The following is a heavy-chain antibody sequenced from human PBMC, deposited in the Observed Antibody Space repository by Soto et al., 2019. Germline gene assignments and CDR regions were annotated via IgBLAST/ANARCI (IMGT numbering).Heavy chain of an antibody. CDR3: ARARSNYAYNYALDV. V-gene: IGHV1-69*06. CDR2: IIPLFGAP. D-gene: IGHD4-4*01. Sequence: QVQLVQSGAEVKKPGSAVNVSCKASGGTFNSYAVRWVRQAPGQGLEWMGGIIPLFGAPRYAQKFQGRVTITADKATSTVYMEVNSLRSVDTAVFYCARARSNYAYNYALDVWGQGTTVIVSS. CDR1: GGTFNSYA. J-gene: IGHJ6*02.